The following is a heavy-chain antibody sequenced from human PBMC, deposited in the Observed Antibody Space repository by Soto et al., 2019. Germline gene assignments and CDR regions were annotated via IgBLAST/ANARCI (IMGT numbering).Heavy chain of an antibody. CDR2: IYYSGST. CDR3: ARIGRQLWY. J-gene: IGHJ4*02. V-gene: IGHV4-39*01. D-gene: IGHD3-10*01. Sequence: SETLSLTCTVSGGSISSSSYYWGWIRQPPGKGLEWIGSIYYSGSTYYNPSLKSRVTISVDTSKNQFSLKLSSVTAADTAVYYCARIGRQLWYWGQGTLVTVSS. CDR1: GGSISSSSYY.